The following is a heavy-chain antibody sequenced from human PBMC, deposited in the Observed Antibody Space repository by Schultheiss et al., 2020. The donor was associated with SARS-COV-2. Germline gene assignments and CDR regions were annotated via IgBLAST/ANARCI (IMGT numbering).Heavy chain of an antibody. V-gene: IGHV1-69*05. D-gene: IGHD6-13*01. CDR2: TIPVFGTP. CDR3: ARGGSIAAAAFDP. Sequence: SVKVSCKASGGTFSKYSISWVRQAPGQGLEWMGGTIPVFGTPTYAQKFQGRVTITRDTSASTAYMELSSLRSEDTAVYYCARGGSIAAAAFDPWGQGTLVTVSS. CDR1: GGTFSKYS. J-gene: IGHJ5*02.